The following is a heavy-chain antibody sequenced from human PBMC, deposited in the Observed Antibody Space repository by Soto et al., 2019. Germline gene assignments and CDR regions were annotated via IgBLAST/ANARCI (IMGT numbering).Heavy chain of an antibody. CDR1: GGSISSGGYY. J-gene: IGHJ6*02. CDR2: IYYSGST. V-gene: IGHV4-31*03. D-gene: IGHD5-18*01. CDR3: ARGSVDTAMVMGYYYYGMDV. Sequence: SETLSLTCTASGGSISSGGYYWSRIRQHPGKGLEWIGYIYYSGSTYYNPSLKSRVTISVDTSKNQFSLKLSSVTAADTAVYYCARGSVDTAMVMGYYYYGMDVWGQGTTVTVSS.